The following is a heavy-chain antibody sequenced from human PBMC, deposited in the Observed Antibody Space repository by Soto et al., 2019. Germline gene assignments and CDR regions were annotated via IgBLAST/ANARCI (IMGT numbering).Heavy chain of an antibody. CDR2: INPNSGGT. Sequence: ASVKVSCKASGYTFTGYYMHWVRQAPGQGLEWMGWINPNSGGTNYAQKFQGWVTMTRDTSISTAYMELSRLRSDDTAVYYCARDKLVATIPNDYWGQGTLVTVSS. CDR3: ARDKLVATIPNDY. J-gene: IGHJ4*02. D-gene: IGHD5-12*01. CDR1: GYTFTGYY. V-gene: IGHV1-2*04.